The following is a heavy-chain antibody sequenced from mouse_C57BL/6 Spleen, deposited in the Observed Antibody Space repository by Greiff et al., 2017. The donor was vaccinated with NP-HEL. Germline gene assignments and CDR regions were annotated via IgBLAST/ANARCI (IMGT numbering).Heavy chain of an antibody. Sequence: EVQLQQSGPELVKPGASVKIPCKASGYTFTDYNIDWVKQSHGKSLEWIGDINPNNGGTIYNQKFKGKATLTVDKSSSTAYMELRSLTSEDTAVYYCAREGTGPYYYAMDYWGQGTSVTVSS. CDR1: GYTFTDYN. CDR2: INPNNGGT. V-gene: IGHV1-18*01. J-gene: IGHJ4*01. D-gene: IGHD4-1*01. CDR3: AREGTGPYYYAMDY.